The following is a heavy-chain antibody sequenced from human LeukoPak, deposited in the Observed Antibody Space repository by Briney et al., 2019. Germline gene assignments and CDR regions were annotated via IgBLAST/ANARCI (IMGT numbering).Heavy chain of an antibody. CDR3: AVDRRFKIFDY. CDR2: IKPDGSED. V-gene: IGHV3-7*01. Sequence: GGPQSLPCATSGLAFRNFWLNWSPKAPGKGLDWVASIKPDGSEDFYADSVKGRFNISRDNAKNSLFLQMTNLKAEDTAVYYCAVDRRFKIFDYWGQGTLVTVSS. J-gene: IGHJ4*02. CDR1: GLAFRNFW. D-gene: IGHD5-24*01.